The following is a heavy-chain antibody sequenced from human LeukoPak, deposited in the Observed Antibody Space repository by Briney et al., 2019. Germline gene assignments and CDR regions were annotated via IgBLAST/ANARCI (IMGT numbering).Heavy chain of an antibody. J-gene: IGHJ6*03. CDR2: INHSGST. CDR3: ARGPVDTAMATYYYYMDV. V-gene: IGHV4-34*01. D-gene: IGHD5-18*01. Sequence: PSETLSLTCAVYGGSFSGYYWSWIRQPPGKGLEWIGEINHSGSTNYNPSLKSRVTISVDTSKNQFSLKLSSVTAADTAVYYCARGPVDTAMATYYYYMDVWGKGTTVTVSS. CDR1: GGSFSGYY.